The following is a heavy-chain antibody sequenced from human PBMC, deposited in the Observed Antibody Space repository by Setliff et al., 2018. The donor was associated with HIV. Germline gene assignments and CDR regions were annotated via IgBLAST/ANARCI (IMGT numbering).Heavy chain of an antibody. CDR3: AREQNHYNFWSGHNYDAFDI. CDR2: ISGSDGN. J-gene: IGHJ3*02. D-gene: IGHD3-3*01. Sequence: GGSLRLSCAASGFTFSSYAMSWVRQAPGKGLEWVSAISGSDGNDYADSVKGRFTISRDNAKNSLYLEMNSLRAEDTALYYCAREQNHYNFWSGHNYDAFDIWGRGTMVTVSS. CDR1: GFTFSSYA. V-gene: IGHV3-23*01.